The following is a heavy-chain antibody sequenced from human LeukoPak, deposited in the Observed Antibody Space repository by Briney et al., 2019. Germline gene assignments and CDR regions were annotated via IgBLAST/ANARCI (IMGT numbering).Heavy chain of an antibody. V-gene: IGHV1-2*02. Sequence: ASVKVSCKASGYTFTGYYMHWVRQAPGQGLEWMGWINPNSGGTNYAQKFQGRVTMTRDTSISTAYMELSSLRSEDTAVYYCAIPDTHGWESPGAFDIWGQGTMVTVSS. J-gene: IGHJ3*02. CDR3: AIPDTHGWESPGAFDI. CDR2: INPNSGGT. D-gene: IGHD1-14*01. CDR1: GYTFTGYY.